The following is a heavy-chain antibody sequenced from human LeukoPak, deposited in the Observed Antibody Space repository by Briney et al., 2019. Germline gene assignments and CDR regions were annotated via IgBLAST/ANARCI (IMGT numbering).Heavy chain of an antibody. CDR2: IIPIFGTA. CDR3: ARDRGSGYRDY. V-gene: IGHV1-69*13. Sequence: AASVKVSCKASGYTFTSYYMHWVRQAPGQGLEWMGGIIPIFGTANYAQKFQGRVTITADESTSTAYMELSSLRSEDTAVYYCARDRGSGYRDYWGQGTLVTVSS. CDR1: GYTFTSYY. D-gene: IGHD3-22*01. J-gene: IGHJ4*02.